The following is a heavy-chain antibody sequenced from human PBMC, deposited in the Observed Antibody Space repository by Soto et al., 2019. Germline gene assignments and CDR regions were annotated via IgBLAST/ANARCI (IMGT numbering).Heavy chain of an antibody. J-gene: IGHJ4*02. CDR1: GGSITIGGYC. Sequence: PSETLSLTCTVSGGSITIGGYCWSWIRQPPGQGLEWIGYICHSGNTYYNPSLKSRVTISVDTSKNQFSLKLSSVTAADTAVYYCARIYYDSVFDYWGQGTLVTVSS. V-gene: IGHV4-30-2*01. D-gene: IGHD3-22*01. CDR3: ARIYYDSVFDY. CDR2: ICHSGNT.